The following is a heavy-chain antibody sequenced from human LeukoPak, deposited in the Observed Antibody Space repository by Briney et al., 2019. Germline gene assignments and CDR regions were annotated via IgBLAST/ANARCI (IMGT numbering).Heavy chain of an antibody. J-gene: IGHJ4*02. V-gene: IGHV4-38-2*02. D-gene: IGHD6-13*01. CDR1: GYSISSGYY. CDR3: ARSRQLVSTFDY. Sequence: PSETLSLTCTVSGYSISSGYYWGWIRQPPGKGLEWIGSIYHSGSTNYNPSLKSRVTISVDTSKNQFSLKLSSVTAADTAVYYCARSRQLVSTFDYWGQGTLVTVSS. CDR2: IYHSGST.